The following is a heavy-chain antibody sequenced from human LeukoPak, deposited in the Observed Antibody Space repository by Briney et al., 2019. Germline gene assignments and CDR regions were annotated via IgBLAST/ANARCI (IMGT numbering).Heavy chain of an antibody. J-gene: IGHJ4*02. D-gene: IGHD4-17*01. V-gene: IGHV3-11*01. CDR1: GFTFSDYY. CDR2: ISNTGSAK. CDR3: AKIGTYGDYDY. Sequence: GGSLRLSCAASGFTFSDYYMNWLRQAPGRGLEWVSYISNTGSAKYYADSVKGRFTISRDNSKNTLYLQMNSLRAEDTAVYYCAKIGTYGDYDYWGQGTLVTVSS.